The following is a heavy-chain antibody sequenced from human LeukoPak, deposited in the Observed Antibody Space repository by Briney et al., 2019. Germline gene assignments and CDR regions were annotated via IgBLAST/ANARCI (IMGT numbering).Heavy chain of an antibody. J-gene: IGHJ4*02. CDR2: ISFDGSNI. V-gene: IGHV3-30-3*01. CDR3: ARAVSGLDS. Sequence: GGSLRLSCAASGFSFSSYPMHWVRQAPGKGLEWVAVISFDGSNIFYAESVKGRFTISRDNAKNTLYLQMNSLRVGDTAVYYCARAVSGLDSWGQGTLVTLSS. D-gene: IGHD1-26*01. CDR1: GFSFSSYP.